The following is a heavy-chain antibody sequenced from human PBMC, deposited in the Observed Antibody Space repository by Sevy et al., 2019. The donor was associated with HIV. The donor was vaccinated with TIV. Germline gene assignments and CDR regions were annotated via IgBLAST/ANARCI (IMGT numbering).Heavy chain of an antibody. CDR1: GASISSTGYY. D-gene: IGHD6-19*01. CDR2: IRYSGST. Sequence: SETLSLTCTVSGASISSTGYYWGWIRQPPGKGLEWIASIRYSGSTFYNLSLKSRVTISADTSKLQFSLKVKSVTAADTAISYCAGPFLTYDSGWSYVDFWGQGTVVTVSS. J-gene: IGHJ4*02. V-gene: IGHV4-39*01. CDR3: AGPFLTYDSGWSYVDF.